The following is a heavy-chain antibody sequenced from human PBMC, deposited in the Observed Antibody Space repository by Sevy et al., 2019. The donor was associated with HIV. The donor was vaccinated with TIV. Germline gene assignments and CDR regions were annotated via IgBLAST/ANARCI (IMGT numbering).Heavy chain of an antibody. CDR1: GFTFSSYA. CDR3: ARSDDSSGYYLYYFEY. D-gene: IGHD3-22*01. Sequence: GGSLRLSCAASGFTFSSYAVSWVRLAPGKGLEWVSFIRGSGGTTYYADSVKGRFTISRDNSKNILYLQMNSLRAEDTAVYYCARSDDSSGYYLYYFEYWGQGTVVTVSS. J-gene: IGHJ4*02. CDR2: IRGSGGTT. V-gene: IGHV3-23*01.